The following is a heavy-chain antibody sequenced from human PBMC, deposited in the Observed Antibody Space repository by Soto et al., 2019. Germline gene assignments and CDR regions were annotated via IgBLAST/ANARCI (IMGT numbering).Heavy chain of an antibody. J-gene: IGHJ6*02. CDR1: GCTFSSYA. Sequence: ASVKVSCKASGCTFSSYAISWVRQAPGQGLEWMGGIIPIFGTANYAQKFQGRVTITADESTSTAYMELSSLRSEDTAVYYCAEGITGTKYHYYGMDVWGQGTTVTVSS. CDR3: AEGITGTKYHYYGMDV. D-gene: IGHD1-7*01. CDR2: IIPIFGTA. V-gene: IGHV1-69*13.